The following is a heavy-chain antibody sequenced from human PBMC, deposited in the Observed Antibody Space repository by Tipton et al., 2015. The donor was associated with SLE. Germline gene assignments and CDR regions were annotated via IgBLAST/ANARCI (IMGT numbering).Heavy chain of an antibody. Sequence: TLSLTCTVSGGSISSYFWNWIRRPPGKGLEWIGYIYYSGTTNYNPSLKSRVTMSVDTSKNQVSLRLNSVTAADTAVYYCVRLLPGDPSAFDYWGRGTLVTVAS. V-gene: IGHV4-59*08. J-gene: IGHJ4*02. CDR2: IYYSGTT. D-gene: IGHD7-27*01. CDR3: VRLLPGDPSAFDY. CDR1: GGSISSYF.